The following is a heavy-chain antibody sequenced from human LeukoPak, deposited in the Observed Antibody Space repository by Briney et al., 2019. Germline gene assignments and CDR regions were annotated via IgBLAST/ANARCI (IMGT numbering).Heavy chain of an antibody. CDR2: ISGSGGST. CDR3: AKHMVRGVLSNWFDP. V-gene: IGHV3-23*01. D-gene: IGHD3-10*01. J-gene: IGHJ5*02. CDR1: GFTFSSYA. Sequence: RSLRLSCAASGFTFSSYAMSWVRHAPGKGLEWVSAISGSGGSTYYADSVKGRFTISRDNSKNTLYLQMNSLRAEDTAVYYCAKHMVRGVLSNWFDPWGQGTLVTVSS.